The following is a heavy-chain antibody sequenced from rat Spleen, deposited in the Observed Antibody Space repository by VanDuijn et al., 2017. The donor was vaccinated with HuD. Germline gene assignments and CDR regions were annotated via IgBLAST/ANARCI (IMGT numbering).Heavy chain of an antibody. CDR3: ERHRNYGGIPIDY. CDR1: GFTFSDYY. J-gene: IGHJ2*01. V-gene: IGHV5-29*01. Sequence: EVQLVESDGGLVQPGRSLKLSCAASGFTFSDYYMAWVRQAPTKGLEWVATITYDGRSAYYRDSVKGRLTISRNNAKRTLYLQMDSLRSEDTANYYGERHRNYGGIPIDYWSQGVMVTGSS. CDR2: ITYDGRSA. D-gene: IGHD1-11*01.